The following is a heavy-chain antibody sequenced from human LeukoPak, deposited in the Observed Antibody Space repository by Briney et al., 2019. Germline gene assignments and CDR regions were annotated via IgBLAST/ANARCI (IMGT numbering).Heavy chain of an antibody. D-gene: IGHD3-22*01. Sequence: GGSLRLSCAASGFTVSGNYMSWVRQAPGKGLEWVSVIYSGGSTYYADSVKGRFTISRDNSKNTLYLQMNSLRAEDTAVYYCAREPFGYDSSGFDYWGQGTLVTVSS. CDR2: IYSGGST. CDR1: GFTVSGNY. J-gene: IGHJ4*02. V-gene: IGHV3-66*02. CDR3: AREPFGYDSSGFDY.